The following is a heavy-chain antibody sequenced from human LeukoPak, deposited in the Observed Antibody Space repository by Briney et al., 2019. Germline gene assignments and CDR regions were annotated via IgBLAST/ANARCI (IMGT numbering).Heavy chain of an antibody. D-gene: IGHD5-18*01. J-gene: IGHJ5*02. V-gene: IGHV4-39*07. CDR2: IYYSGST. CDR1: GGSISSSSYY. CDR3: AKVNVDTATGLTVNWFDP. Sequence: PSETLSLTCTVSGGSISSSSYYWGWIRQPPGKGLEWIGIIYYSGSTYYNPSLKSRVTLSVDTSKNQFSLKLSSVTAADTAVYYCAKVNVDTATGLTVNWFDPWGQGTLVTVSS.